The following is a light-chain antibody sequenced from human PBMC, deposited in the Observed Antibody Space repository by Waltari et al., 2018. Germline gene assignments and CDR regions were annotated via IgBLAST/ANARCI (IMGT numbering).Light chain of an antibody. V-gene: IGLV2-23*02. CDR2: EVL. Sequence: QSALTQPASVSGSPGQSVTISCTGTSSNVGFYNLVSWYQQHPDKAPKLMIYEVLERPAGISNRCAGSKSGDTASLTISGLRAEDEADYYCCSYAGRNVWVFGGGTKLTVL. CDR3: CSYAGRNVWV. J-gene: IGLJ3*02. CDR1: SSNVGFYNL.